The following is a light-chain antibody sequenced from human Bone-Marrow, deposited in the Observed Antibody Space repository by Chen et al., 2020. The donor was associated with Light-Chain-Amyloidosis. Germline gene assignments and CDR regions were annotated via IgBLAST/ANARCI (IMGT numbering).Light chain of an antibody. CDR1: DLPTKY. V-gene: IGLV3-25*03. Sequence: SYELTKPPPVSVSPGQTARITCSGDDLPTKYAYWYQQKPGQAPVLVIHRDTERPSGISERFSGSSSGTTAPLTISGVQAEDEADYHCQSADSSGTYEVIFGGGTKLTLL. CDR2: RDT. J-gene: IGLJ2*01. CDR3: QSADSSGTYEVI.